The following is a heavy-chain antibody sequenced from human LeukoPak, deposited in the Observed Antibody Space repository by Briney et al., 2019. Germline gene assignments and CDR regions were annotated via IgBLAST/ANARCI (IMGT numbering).Heavy chain of an antibody. CDR3: ARELFSSGSCPDG. CDR2: IWSDGSNK. CDR1: GFTFSYYA. V-gene: IGHV3-33*01. J-gene: IGHJ4*02. D-gene: IGHD3-10*01. Sequence: PGRSLRLSCAASGFTFSYYAIHWVRQAPGKGLEWVALIWSDGSNKYYADSMKGRITISRDNSKNTVYLQMNSLRAEDTAVYYCARELFSSGSCPDGWGQGTLVTVSS.